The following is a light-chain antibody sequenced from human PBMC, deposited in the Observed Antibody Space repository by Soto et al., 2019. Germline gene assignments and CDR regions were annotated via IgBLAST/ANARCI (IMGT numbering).Light chain of an antibody. CDR2: GAS. Sequence: ILLTQSPGPLSLSPVDSATLSCRASQSVSSSYLAWYQQKPGQAPRLLIYGASSRATGIPDRFSGSGSGTDFTLTISRLEPEDFAVYYCQQYGSSPWTYGQGTKVDIK. CDR1: QSVSSSY. J-gene: IGKJ1*01. V-gene: IGKV3-20*01. CDR3: QQYGSSPWT.